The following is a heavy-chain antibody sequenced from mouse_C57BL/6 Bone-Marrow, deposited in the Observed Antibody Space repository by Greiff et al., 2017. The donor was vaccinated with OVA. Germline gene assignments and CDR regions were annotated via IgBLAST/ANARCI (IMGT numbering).Heavy chain of an antibody. CDR1: GYTFTSYW. CDR3: ARDYGSGHYYAVDY. D-gene: IGHD1-1*01. Sequence: QVQLQQPGAELVMPGASVKLSCKASGYTFTSYWMHWVKQRPGQGLEWIGEIDPSDSYTNYNQKFKGKATLTVDKSSSTAYMQLSSLTSEDSAVYYCARDYGSGHYYAVDYWGQGTSVTVSS. J-gene: IGHJ4*01. V-gene: IGHV1-69*01. CDR2: IDPSDSYT.